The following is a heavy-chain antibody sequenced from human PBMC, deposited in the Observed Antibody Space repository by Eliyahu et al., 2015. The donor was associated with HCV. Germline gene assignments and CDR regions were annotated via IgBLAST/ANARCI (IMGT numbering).Heavy chain of an antibody. CDR2: IDPSDSYT. CDR1: GYSFTSYW. Sequence: EVQLVQSGAEVKKPGESLRISCKGSGYSFTSYWISWVRQMPGKGLEWMGRIDPSDSYTNYSPSFQGHVTISADKSISTAYLQWSSLKASDTAMYYCARTAKLRYFDWLSDRRPMDVWGQGTTVTVSS. CDR3: ARTAKLRYFDWLSDRRPMDV. J-gene: IGHJ6*02. D-gene: IGHD3-9*01. V-gene: IGHV5-10-1*03.